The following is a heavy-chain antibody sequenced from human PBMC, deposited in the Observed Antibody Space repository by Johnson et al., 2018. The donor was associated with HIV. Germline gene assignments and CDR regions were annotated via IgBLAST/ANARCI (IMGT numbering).Heavy chain of an antibody. J-gene: IGHJ3*02. CDR2: IGTAGDT. V-gene: IGHV3-13*01. CDR1: GFTFSSYD. D-gene: IGHD3-16*01. Sequence: VQLVESGGGLVQPGGSLRLSCAASGFTFSSYDMHWVRQATGKGLEWVSAIGTAGDTYYPGSVKGRFTISRENAKNSLYLQMNSLRAGDTAMYYCAKEKDYGAFDIWGQGTMVTVSS. CDR3: AKEKDYGAFDI.